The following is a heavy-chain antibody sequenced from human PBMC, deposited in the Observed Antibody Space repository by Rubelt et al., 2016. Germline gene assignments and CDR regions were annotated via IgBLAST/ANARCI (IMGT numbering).Heavy chain of an antibody. Sequence: QITLKESGPTLVKPTQTLTLTCTFSGFSLSTSGVGVGWIRQPPGKALEWLALSYWDDVKRYSPSLKSRLTITKDTSKNQVVLTMTNMDPVETATYYCAHSSVTTSSDVWGQGTTVTVSS. CDR1: GFSLSTSGVG. V-gene: IGHV2-5*02. J-gene: IGHJ6*02. CDR3: AHSSVTTSSDV. CDR2: SYWDDVK. D-gene: IGHD4-17*01.